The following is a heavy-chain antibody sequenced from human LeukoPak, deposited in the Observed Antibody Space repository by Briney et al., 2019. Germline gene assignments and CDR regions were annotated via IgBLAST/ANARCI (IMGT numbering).Heavy chain of an antibody. CDR1: GFTFSDYY. Sequence: GGSLRLSCAASGFTFSDYYMSWIRQAPGKGLEWVSSISSSSSYIYYADSVKGRFTISRDNAKNSLYLQMNSLRAEDTAVYYCARDYYDSIGGWFDPWGQGTLVTVSS. CDR3: ARDYYDSIGGWFDP. V-gene: IGHV3-11*06. CDR2: ISSSSSYI. J-gene: IGHJ5*02. D-gene: IGHD3-22*01.